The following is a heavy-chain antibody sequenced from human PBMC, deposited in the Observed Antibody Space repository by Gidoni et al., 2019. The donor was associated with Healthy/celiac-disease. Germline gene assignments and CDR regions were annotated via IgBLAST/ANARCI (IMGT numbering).Heavy chain of an antibody. D-gene: IGHD6-13*01. CDR3: ARRYSSSWYWFDP. Sequence: QVQLQQWGAGLLKPSETLSLTCAVYGGSFSGYYWSWIRQPPGKGLEWIGEINHSGSTNYNPSLKSRVTISVDTSKNQFSLKLSSVTAADTAVYYCARRYSSSWYWFDPWGQGTLVTVSS. J-gene: IGHJ5*02. V-gene: IGHV4-34*01. CDR1: GGSFSGYY. CDR2: INHSGST.